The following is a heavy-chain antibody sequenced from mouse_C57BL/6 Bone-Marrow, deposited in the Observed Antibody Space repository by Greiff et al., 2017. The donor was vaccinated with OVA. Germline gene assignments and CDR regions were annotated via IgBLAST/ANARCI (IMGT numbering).Heavy chain of an antibody. CDR1: GYTFTDYY. Sequence: VKLQESGAELVRPGASVKLSCKASGYTFTDYYINWVKQRPGQGLEWIARIYPGSGNTYYNEKFKGKATLTAEKSSSTAYMQLSSLTSEDSAVYFCARMELGHWYFDVWGTGTTVTVSS. D-gene: IGHD4-1*01. CDR2: IYPGSGNT. CDR3: ARMELGHWYFDV. V-gene: IGHV1-76*01. J-gene: IGHJ1*03.